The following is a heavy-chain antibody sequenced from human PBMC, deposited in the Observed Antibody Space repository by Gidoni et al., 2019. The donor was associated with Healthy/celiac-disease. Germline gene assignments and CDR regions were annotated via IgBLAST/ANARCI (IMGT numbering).Heavy chain of an antibody. Sequence: EVQLLESGGGLVQPGGSLRLSCAAAGFTFSSYAMSGVRQAPGKGRELVSAISGSGGSTYDADSVKGRFTISRDNSKNTLYLQMNSLRAEDTAVYYCAKDRAQFLEWKKDGMDVWGQGTTVTVSS. CDR3: AKDRAQFLEWKKDGMDV. D-gene: IGHD3-3*01. V-gene: IGHV3-23*01. J-gene: IGHJ6*02. CDR1: GFTFSSYA. CDR2: ISGSGGST.